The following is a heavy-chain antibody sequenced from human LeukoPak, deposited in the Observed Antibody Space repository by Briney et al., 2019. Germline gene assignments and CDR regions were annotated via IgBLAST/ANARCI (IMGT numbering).Heavy chain of an antibody. CDR1: GFTFSSYG. D-gene: IGHD3-10*01. V-gene: IGHV3-30*02. CDR2: IRYDGSNK. CDR3: AKEITMVRGAENSQN. Sequence: GGSLRLSCAASGFTFSSYGMHWVRQAPGKGLEWVAFIRYDGSNKYYADSVKGRFTISRDNSKNTLYLQMNSLRAEDTAVYYCAKEITMVRGAENSQNWGQGTLVTVSS. J-gene: IGHJ4*02.